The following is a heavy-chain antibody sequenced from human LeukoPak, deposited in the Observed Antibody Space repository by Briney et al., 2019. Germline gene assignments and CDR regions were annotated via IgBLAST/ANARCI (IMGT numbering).Heavy chain of an antibody. Sequence: SETLSLTCAVYGGSFSGYYWSWIRQPPGKGLEWIGEINHSGSTNYNPSLKSRVTISVDTSKNQFSLKLGSVTAADTAVYYCARGPAPGIAAAGTPFDYWGQGTLVTVSS. J-gene: IGHJ4*02. V-gene: IGHV4-34*01. D-gene: IGHD6-13*01. CDR2: INHSGST. CDR3: ARGPAPGIAAAGTPFDY. CDR1: GGSFSGYY.